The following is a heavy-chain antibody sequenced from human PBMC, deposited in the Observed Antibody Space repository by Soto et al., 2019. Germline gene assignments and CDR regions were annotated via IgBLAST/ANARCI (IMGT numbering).Heavy chain of an antibody. D-gene: IGHD3-22*01. J-gene: IGHJ3*02. Sequence: GGSLRLSCAASGFTFSSYAMHWVRQAPGKGLEWVAVISYDGSNKYYADSVKGRFTISRDNSKNTLYLQMNSLRAEDTAVYYCARDGVPYDSSGYYGNSDAFDIWGQGTMVTVSS. CDR2: ISYDGSNK. CDR1: GFTFSSYA. V-gene: IGHV3-30-3*01. CDR3: ARDGVPYDSSGYYGNSDAFDI.